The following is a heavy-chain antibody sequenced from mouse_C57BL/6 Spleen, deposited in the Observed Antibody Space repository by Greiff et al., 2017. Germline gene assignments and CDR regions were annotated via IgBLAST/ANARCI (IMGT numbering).Heavy chain of an antibody. J-gene: IGHJ3*01. CDR1: GYTFTSYW. Sequence: QVQLQQPGAELVKPGASVKLSCKASGYTFTSYWMHWVKQRPGQGLEWIGMIHPNSGSTNYNEKFKSKATLTVDKSSSTASMQLSSLPSADSAVYYCARDYDYAWCAYWGQGTLVTVSA. CDR3: ARDYDYAWCAY. V-gene: IGHV1-64*01. D-gene: IGHD2-4*01. CDR2: IHPNSGST.